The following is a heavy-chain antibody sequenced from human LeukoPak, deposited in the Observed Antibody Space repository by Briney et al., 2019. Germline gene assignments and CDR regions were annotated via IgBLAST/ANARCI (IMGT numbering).Heavy chain of an antibody. J-gene: IGHJ5*02. CDR1: GGTFSSYA. V-gene: IGHV1-69*05. D-gene: IGHD3-3*01. CDR2: IIPIFGTA. CDR3: ARGDYDFWSGLMFDP. Sequence: ASVKVPCKASGGTFSSYAISWVRQAPGQGLEWMGRIIPIFGTANYAQKFQGRVTITTDESTSTAYMELSSLRSEDTAVYYCARGDYDFWSGLMFDPWGQGTLVTVSS.